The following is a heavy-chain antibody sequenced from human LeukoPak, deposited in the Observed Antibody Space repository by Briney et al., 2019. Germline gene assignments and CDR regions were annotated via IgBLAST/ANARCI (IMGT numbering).Heavy chain of an antibody. V-gene: IGHV4-34*12. J-gene: IGHJ6*03. CDR1: GGPFSGYG. CDR2: IIHGGDS. Sequence: SETLSLTCAVSGGPFSGYGWTWIRQPPGKGLEWIGEIIHGGDSNYNSSLQSRLTISVDTSRNQFFLKLRSATAADTAVYYCARSLRWLVEDRYLYYMDVWGEGTSVTVSS. D-gene: IGHD6-19*01. CDR3: ARSLRWLVEDRYLYYMDV.